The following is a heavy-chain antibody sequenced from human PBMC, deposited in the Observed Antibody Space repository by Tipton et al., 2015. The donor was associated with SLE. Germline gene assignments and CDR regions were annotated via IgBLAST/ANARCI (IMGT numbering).Heavy chain of an antibody. CDR3: AKVPRGELEPIPFDY. J-gene: IGHJ4*02. CDR2: ISWNSGSI. V-gene: IGHV3-9*01. D-gene: IGHD1-1*01. Sequence: RSLRLSCAASGFTFDDYAMHWVRQAPGKGLEWVSGISWNSGSIGYADSVKGRFTISRDNAKNSLYLQMNSLRAEDTALYYCAKVPRGELEPIPFDYWGQGTLVTVSS. CDR1: GFTFDDYA.